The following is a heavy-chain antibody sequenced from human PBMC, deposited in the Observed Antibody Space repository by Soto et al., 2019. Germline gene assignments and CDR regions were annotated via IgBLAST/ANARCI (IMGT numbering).Heavy chain of an antibody. D-gene: IGHD6-19*01. CDR2: ISGYTGNT. CDR3: ANGIAVAGYAAPYAFDI. J-gene: IGHJ3*02. CDR1: GYTFASYG. V-gene: IGHV1-18*01. Sequence: ASVKVSCKASGYTFASYGISWVRQAPGQGLEWMGWISGYTGNTNYAQKLQGRVTMTTDTSTSTAYMELRSLRSDDTAVYYCANGIAVAGYAAPYAFDIWGQGTMVTVSS.